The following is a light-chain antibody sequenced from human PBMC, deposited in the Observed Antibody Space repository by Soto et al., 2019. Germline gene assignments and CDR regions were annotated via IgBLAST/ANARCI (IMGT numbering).Light chain of an antibody. CDR1: QSISSY. J-gene: IGKJ4*01. Sequence: DIQMTQSPSSLSASVGGAVTITCRASQSISSYLNWYQQKPGKAPKLLIYAASSLQSGVPSRFSGSGSGTDCTLTISSLQPEDVATYYCQQSYSTPLTFGGGTKVDIK. V-gene: IGKV1-39*01. CDR2: AAS. CDR3: QQSYSTPLT.